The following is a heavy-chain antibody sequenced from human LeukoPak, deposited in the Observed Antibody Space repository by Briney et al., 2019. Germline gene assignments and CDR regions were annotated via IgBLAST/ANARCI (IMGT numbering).Heavy chain of an antibody. V-gene: IGHV4-34*01. CDR2: NNHSGST. CDR1: GGPFSGYY. CDR3: AGSRGGFGESLTYYFDY. Sequence: SETLSLTCAVYGGPFSGYYWTWIRQPPGKGLEWIGENNHSGSTNYSPSLKSRITISVDKSKIQFSLKLSSVTAADTAVYYCAGSRGGFGESLTYYFDYWGQGTLVAVSS. J-gene: IGHJ4*02. D-gene: IGHD3-10*01.